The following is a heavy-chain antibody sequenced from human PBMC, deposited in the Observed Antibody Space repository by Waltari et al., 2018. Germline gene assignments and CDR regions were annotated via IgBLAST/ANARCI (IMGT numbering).Heavy chain of an antibody. J-gene: IGHJ4*02. CDR1: GYTFTGHY. CDR2: INPDSGGT. Sequence: QVQLVQSGAEVKEPGASVKVSCKASGYTFTGHYMHWVRQTPGQGLEWVGWINPDSGGTDYAPKFQGRVTMTRDTSINTLYLELSSLRADDTAVYFCARDYHSGGYATDYWGQGTRVTVSS. CDR3: ARDYHSGGYATDY. V-gene: IGHV1-2*02. D-gene: IGHD5-18*01.